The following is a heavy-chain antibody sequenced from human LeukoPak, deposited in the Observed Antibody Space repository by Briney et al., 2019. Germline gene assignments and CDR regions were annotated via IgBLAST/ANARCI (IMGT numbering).Heavy chain of an antibody. CDR2: IYYSGST. CDR1: GGSISNKY. D-gene: IGHD2/OR15-2a*01. Sequence: PSETLSLTCTVSGGSISNKYWSWIRQPPGKGLEWIGYIYYSGSTNYNPSLKSRVTILVDTSKNQFSLKLSSVSAADTAVYYCAREEENPGYYYYYMDVWGKGTTVTISS. V-gene: IGHV4-59*12. CDR3: AREEENPGYYYYYMDV. J-gene: IGHJ6*03.